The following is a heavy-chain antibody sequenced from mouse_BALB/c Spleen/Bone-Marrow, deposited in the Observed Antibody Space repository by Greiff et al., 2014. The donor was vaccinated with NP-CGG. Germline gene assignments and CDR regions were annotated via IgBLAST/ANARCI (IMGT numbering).Heavy chain of an antibody. Sequence: QVQLQQSGAKLVRPGVSVKISCKGSGYTFTDHAIHWVKRSHAKSLEWIGVISGYYGDAIYNQKFKGKATMTVDKSSSTAYMELARLTSEDSAFYYCARSGKIRNAMDYWGQGTSVTVSS. CDR3: ARSGKIRNAMDY. CDR2: ISGYYGDA. D-gene: IGHD1-1*01. J-gene: IGHJ4*01. V-gene: IGHV1S137*01. CDR1: GYTFTDHA.